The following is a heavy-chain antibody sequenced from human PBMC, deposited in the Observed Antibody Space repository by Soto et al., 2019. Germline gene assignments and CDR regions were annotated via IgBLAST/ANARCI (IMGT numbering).Heavy chain of an antibody. J-gene: IGHJ5*01. CDR1: GDSISNLDYF. CDR2: IYKSATT. D-gene: IGHD7-27*01. Sequence: SETLSLTCSVSGDSISNLDYFWAWIRQPPGQALEYIGYIYKSATTYYNPSFESRVAISVDTSKSQFSLNVTSATAADTAVYFCARGRYCLTGRCFPNWFDSWGQGALVTVSS. CDR3: ARGRYCLTGRCFPNWFDS. V-gene: IGHV4-30-4*01.